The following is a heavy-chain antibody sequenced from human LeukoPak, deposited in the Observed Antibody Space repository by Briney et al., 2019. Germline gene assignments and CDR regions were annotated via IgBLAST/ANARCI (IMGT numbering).Heavy chain of an antibody. CDR2: INHSGST. CDR3: ARWGTYASTSNWFDP. V-gene: IGHV4-34*01. Sequence: SETLSLTCAVYGGSFSGYYWSWIRQPPGKGLEWIGEINHSGSTNYNPSLKSRVTISVDTSKNQFSLKLSSVTAADTAVYYCARWGTYASTSNWFDPWGQGTLVTVSS. CDR1: GGSFSGYY. J-gene: IGHJ5*02. D-gene: IGHD2-2*01.